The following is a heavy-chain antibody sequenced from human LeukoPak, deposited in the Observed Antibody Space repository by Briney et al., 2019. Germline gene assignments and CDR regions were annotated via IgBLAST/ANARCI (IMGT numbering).Heavy chain of an antibody. CDR1: GGTFSSYA. V-gene: IGHV1-69*13. CDR3: ARGQMTTVTRYYFDY. Sequence: SVKVSCKASGGTFSSYAISWVRQAPGQGLEWMGRIIPIFGTANYAQKFQGRVTITSDESTSTAYMELSSLRSEDTAVYYCARGQMTTVTRYYFDYWGQGTLVTVSS. CDR2: IIPIFGTA. D-gene: IGHD4-11*01. J-gene: IGHJ4*02.